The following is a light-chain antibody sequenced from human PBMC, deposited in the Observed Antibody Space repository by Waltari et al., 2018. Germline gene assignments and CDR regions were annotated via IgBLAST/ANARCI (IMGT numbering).Light chain of an antibody. J-gene: IGKJ4*01. Sequence: DIQTTQSPSSLSASVGDRVTITCRASPGISNYLDWYQQKPGKVPKLLIYAASTLQSGVPSRFSGSGSGTDFTLTISSLQPEDVATYYCQKYNSAPPLTFGVGTKVEIK. CDR2: AAS. V-gene: IGKV1-27*01. CDR3: QKYNSAPPLT. CDR1: PGISNY.